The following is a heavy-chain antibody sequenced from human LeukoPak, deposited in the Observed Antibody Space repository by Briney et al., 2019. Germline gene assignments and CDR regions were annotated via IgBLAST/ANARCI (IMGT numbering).Heavy chain of an antibody. CDR2: IYSGGSI. J-gene: IGHJ4*02. CDR1: GFTVSSNY. Sequence: GGSLRLSCAASGFTVSSNYMSWVRQAPGKGLEWVSVIYSGGSIYYTDSVKGRFTISRDNSKNTLYLQMNSQRAEDTAVYYCARGFVYTGLDYWGQGTLVTVSS. D-gene: IGHD5/OR15-5a*01. CDR3: ARGFVYTGLDY. V-gene: IGHV3-66*01.